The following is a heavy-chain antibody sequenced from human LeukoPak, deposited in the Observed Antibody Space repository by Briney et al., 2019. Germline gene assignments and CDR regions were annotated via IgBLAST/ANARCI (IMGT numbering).Heavy chain of an antibody. CDR2: VTHTGTT. CDR1: GASFSGDY. V-gene: IGHV4-34*01. CDR3: ASPSPDYGRENAFDI. D-gene: IGHD4-17*01. J-gene: IGHJ3*02. Sequence: SETLSLTCTVYGASFSGDYWTWIRQPPGKGLEWIGDVTHTGTTNYNPSLNSRVTISVDTSKNQFSLKLSSVTAADTAVYYCASPSPDYGRENAFDIWGQGTMVTVSS.